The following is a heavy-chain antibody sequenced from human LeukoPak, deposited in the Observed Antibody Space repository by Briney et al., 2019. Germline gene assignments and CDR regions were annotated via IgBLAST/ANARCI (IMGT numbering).Heavy chain of an antibody. Sequence: GGSLRLSCAVSGFTFSTYSMNWVRQAPGKGLEWVSSISSSSSHIYYADSVRGRFTISRDNAKNSLYLQMNSLRAEDTAVYYCARGTLNIPGEHGAFDYWGQGTLVTVSS. V-gene: IGHV3-21*01. J-gene: IGHJ4*02. D-gene: IGHD1-14*01. CDR1: GFTFSTYS. CDR2: ISSSSSHI. CDR3: ARGTLNIPGEHGAFDY.